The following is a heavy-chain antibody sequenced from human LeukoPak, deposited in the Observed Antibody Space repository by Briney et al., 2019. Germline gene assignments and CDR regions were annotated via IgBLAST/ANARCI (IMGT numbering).Heavy chain of an antibody. CDR3: AKEGYSGACFRGNVFDI. CDR1: GFTFSTYS. D-gene: IGHD6-19*01. J-gene: IGHJ3*02. Sequence: GGSLRLSCAASGFTFSTYSMNWVRQAPGKGLEWVSSISSGSSYIYYADSVKGRFTISRDNAKNSLHLQMNSLRAEDTAVYYCAKEGYSGACFRGNVFDIGAQGTMV. V-gene: IGHV3-21*01. CDR2: ISSGSSYI.